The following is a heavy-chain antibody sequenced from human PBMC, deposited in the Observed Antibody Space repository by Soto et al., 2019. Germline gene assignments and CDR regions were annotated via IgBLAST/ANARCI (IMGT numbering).Heavy chain of an antibody. D-gene: IGHD5-12*01. J-gene: IGHJ6*02. CDR3: ARMRRVELATISPLGYYYYGMDV. Sequence: QVQLQESGPGLVKPSQTLSLTCTVSGGSISSGGYYWSWIRQHPGKGLEWIGYIYYSGSTYYNPXLKGRVTISVDXSXNXXSLKLSSVTAADTAVYYCARMRRVELATISPLGYYYYGMDVWGQGTTVTVSS. V-gene: IGHV4-31*03. CDR2: IYYSGST. CDR1: GGSISSGGYY.